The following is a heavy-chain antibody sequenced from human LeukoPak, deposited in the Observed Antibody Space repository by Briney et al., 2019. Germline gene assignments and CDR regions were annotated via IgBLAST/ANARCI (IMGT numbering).Heavy chain of an antibody. Sequence: SETLSLTCTVSGYSINSGYHWGWIRQPPGKGLEWIGSIYHSGRTYYNPSLKSRVTISVDTSKNQFSLKLSSVNAADTAVYYCARDMDTAMVAALGVPNWGQGTLVTVSS. CDR3: ARDMDTAMVAALGVPN. CDR1: GYSINSGYH. V-gene: IGHV4-38-2*02. D-gene: IGHD5-18*01. J-gene: IGHJ4*02. CDR2: IYHSGRT.